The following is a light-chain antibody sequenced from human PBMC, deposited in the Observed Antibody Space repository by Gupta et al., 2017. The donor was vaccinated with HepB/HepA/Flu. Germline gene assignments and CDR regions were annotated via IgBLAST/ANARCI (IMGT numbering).Light chain of an antibody. CDR1: QSVSSSY. V-gene: IGKV3-20*01. Sequence: EIVLTQSPGTMSLSPRERATLSCRASQSVSSSYLAWYQQKPGQAPRLLIYGASSRATGIPDRFSGSGSGTDFTLTISRLEPEDFAVYYCQQDGSSPNTFGQGTKVEIK. J-gene: IGKJ1*01. CDR3: QQDGSSPNT. CDR2: GAS.